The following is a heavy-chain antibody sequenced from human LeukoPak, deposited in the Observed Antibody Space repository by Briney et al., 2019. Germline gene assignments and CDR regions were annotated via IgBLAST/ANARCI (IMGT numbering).Heavy chain of an antibody. CDR1: GGSISSGGYY. V-gene: IGHV4-31*03. CDR2: IYYSGST. D-gene: IGHD2-15*01. J-gene: IGHJ4*02. Sequence: SETLSPTCTVSGGSISSGGYYWSWIRQHPGKGLEWIGYIYYSGSTYYNPSLKSRVTISVDTSKNQFSLKLSSVTAADTAVYYCARALGVVAATRGPAFDYWGQGTLVTVSS. CDR3: ARALGVVAATRGPAFDY.